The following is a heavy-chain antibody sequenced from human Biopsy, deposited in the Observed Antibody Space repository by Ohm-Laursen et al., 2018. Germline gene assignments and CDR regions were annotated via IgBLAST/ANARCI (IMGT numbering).Heavy chain of an antibody. V-gene: IGHV4-31*03. CDR2: IFYSANT. CDR3: ARLGSGDYFPTFFDF. CDR1: GVSINGGRYY. J-gene: IGHJ4*02. D-gene: IGHD5-12*01. Sequence: TLSLTCPVSGVSINGGRYYWNWIRHHPGKGLEWIGNIFYSANTYYSPSLKSRVTISVDTSKNQFSLKLSSVTAADTAVYYCARLGSGDYFPTFFDFWGQGALVTVSS.